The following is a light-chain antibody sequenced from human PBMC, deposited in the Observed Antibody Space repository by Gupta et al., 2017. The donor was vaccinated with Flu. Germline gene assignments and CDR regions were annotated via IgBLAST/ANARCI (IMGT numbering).Light chain of an antibody. CDR1: SIGRKS. J-gene: IGLJ2*01. CDR2: DDT. CDR3: QVWDSSSSHPVI. V-gene: IGLV3-21*02. Sequence: SDVLTQPLSVSVDPGPTARLTRGGSSIGRKSVHWYQQKPGQPPVLVIYDDTDRPSEIPARFSGSNSENTATLTITRVDAGDEADYYCQVWDSSSSHPVIFGAGTKLAVV.